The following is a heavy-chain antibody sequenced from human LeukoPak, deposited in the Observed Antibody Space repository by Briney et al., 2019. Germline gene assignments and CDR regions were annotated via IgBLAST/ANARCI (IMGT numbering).Heavy chain of an antibody. J-gene: IGHJ4*02. D-gene: IGHD3-10*01. CDR3: ARSRVGLSRGFDY. Sequence: ASVKVSCKASGYTFTGYYMHWVRQAPGQGLEWMGWINPNSGGTNYAQKFQGRVTMTRDTSISTAYMELSRLRSDDTAVYYCARSRVGLSRGFDYWGQGTLVTVSS. V-gene: IGHV1-2*02. CDR2: INPNSGGT. CDR1: GYTFTGYY.